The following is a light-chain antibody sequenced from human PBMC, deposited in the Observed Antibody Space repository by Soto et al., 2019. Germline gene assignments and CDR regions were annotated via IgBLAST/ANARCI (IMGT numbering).Light chain of an antibody. CDR2: EVS. CDR3: SSYSSSSTPEV. Sequence: QSALTQPASVSGSPGQSITISCTGTKSDIGGYNFVSWYQQHPGKAPKLMIYEVSNWPSGVSNRFSGSKSGNTASLTISGLQAEDEADYYCSSYSSSSTPEVFGTGTKLTVL. CDR1: KSDIGGYNF. J-gene: IGLJ1*01. V-gene: IGLV2-14*01.